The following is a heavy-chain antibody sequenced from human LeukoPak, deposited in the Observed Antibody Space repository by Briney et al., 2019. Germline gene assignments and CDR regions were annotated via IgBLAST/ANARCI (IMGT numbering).Heavy chain of an antibody. Sequence: PGGSLRLSCAASGFPFGRYGMYWVRQAPGKGLEWVAYIQSVYHGDRYADSVKGRFTISRDNSKNTLYLQMNSLRAEDTAVYYCAKEPHYYDSSGYSNLKDAFDIWGQGTMVTVSS. CDR2: IQSVYHGD. CDR3: AKEPHYYDSSGYSNLKDAFDI. CDR1: GFPFGRYG. J-gene: IGHJ3*02. D-gene: IGHD3-22*01. V-gene: IGHV3-30*02.